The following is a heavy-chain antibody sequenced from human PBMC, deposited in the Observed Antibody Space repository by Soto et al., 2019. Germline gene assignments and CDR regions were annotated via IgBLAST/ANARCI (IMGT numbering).Heavy chain of an antibody. V-gene: IGHV3-7*01. Sequence: EVQLVESGGGLVQPGGSLRLSCAASGFTFSSYWMSWVRQAPGKGLEGVANIKQDGSEKNSVDSVKGRFTISRDKAKNSLDLQMNSLRAEYTAVYYCARDPSVVVVAATPYYYDGMDVWGKGTTVTVSS. D-gene: IGHD2-15*01. CDR2: IKQDGSEK. CDR1: GFTFSSYW. CDR3: ARDPSVVVVAATPYYYDGMDV. J-gene: IGHJ6*04.